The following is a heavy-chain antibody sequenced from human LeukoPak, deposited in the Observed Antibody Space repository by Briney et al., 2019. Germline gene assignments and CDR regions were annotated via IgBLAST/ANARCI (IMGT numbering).Heavy chain of an antibody. CDR1: GFTFSSYA. CDR3: VRENHGSFDY. Sequence: GGSLRLSCAAYGFTFSSYAMSWVRQAPGKGLEWVSCISSSSTYIYYSDSVRGRFAISRDNAKNSLYLQMNSLRAEDTAVYYCVRENHGSFDYWGQGSLVTVSS. D-gene: IGHD1-14*01. CDR2: ISSSSTYI. V-gene: IGHV3-21*01. J-gene: IGHJ4*02.